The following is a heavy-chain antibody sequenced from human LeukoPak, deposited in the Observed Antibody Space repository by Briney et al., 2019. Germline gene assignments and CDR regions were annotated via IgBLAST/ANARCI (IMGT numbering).Heavy chain of an antibody. J-gene: IGHJ3*02. CDR1: GGSISSGVYY. CDR2: IFYSGST. D-gene: IGHD1-26*01. Sequence: SQTLSLTCTVSGGSISSGVYYWSWVRQHPGEGLEWIGYIFYSGSTYYNPSLKSRVTISVDTSENQLSLKLRSVTAADTAIYYCARTEVGATAFDIWGKGTMVTVSS. CDR3: ARTEVGATAFDI. V-gene: IGHV4-31*03.